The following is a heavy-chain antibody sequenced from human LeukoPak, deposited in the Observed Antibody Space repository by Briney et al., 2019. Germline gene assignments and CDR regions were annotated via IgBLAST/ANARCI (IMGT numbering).Heavy chain of an antibody. CDR2: IYYTGST. Sequence: PSETLSLTCTVSGGSIRSSSYYWGCIRQPPGKGLEWIGSIYYTGSTYYNPSLKSRVTISVDTSKNQFSLRLSSVTAADTAVYYCARGARGIAGHYYYYYMDVWGKGTTVTISS. V-gene: IGHV4-39*07. J-gene: IGHJ6*03. CDR3: ARGARGIAGHYYYYYMDV. D-gene: IGHD6-13*01. CDR1: GGSIRSSSYY.